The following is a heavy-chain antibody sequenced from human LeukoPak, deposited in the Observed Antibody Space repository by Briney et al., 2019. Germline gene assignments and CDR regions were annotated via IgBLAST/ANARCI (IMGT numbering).Heavy chain of an antibody. Sequence: SETLSLTCTVSGASIRSGDYYWSWIRQPPGKGLEWIGYIYDSGSTYYNPSLKSRITISVDASENRFSLKLSSVTATDTAVYYCARDCSGGSCYGAFDIWGRGTMVTVSS. J-gene: IGHJ3*02. CDR3: ARDCSGGSCYGAFDI. D-gene: IGHD2-15*01. CDR1: GASIRSGDYY. CDR2: IYDSGST. V-gene: IGHV4-30-4*01.